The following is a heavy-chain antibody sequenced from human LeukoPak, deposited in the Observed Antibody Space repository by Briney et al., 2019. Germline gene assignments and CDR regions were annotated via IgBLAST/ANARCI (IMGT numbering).Heavy chain of an antibody. J-gene: IGHJ4*02. CDR2: INPNSGNT. Sequence: MGWINPNSGNTGYAQKFQGRVTMTSNTSISTAYMELSSLRSDDTAVYYCARRYYDSSGYDYWGQGTLVTVSS. D-gene: IGHD3-22*01. V-gene: IGHV1-8*01. CDR3: ARRYYDSSGYDY.